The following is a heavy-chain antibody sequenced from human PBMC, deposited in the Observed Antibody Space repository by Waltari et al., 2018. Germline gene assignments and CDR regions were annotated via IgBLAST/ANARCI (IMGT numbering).Heavy chain of an antibody. CDR2: IAYSGAT. J-gene: IGHJ3*01. Sequence: AGLHQPPGQGRAGLASIAYSGATYTSRSLKSRVTISRDTSGNQLSLKLGSVTAADTAVYYWATYIGASLGTAAFDAWGQGTTVTVSS. V-gene: IGHV4-39*01. CDR3: ATYIGASLGTAAFDA. D-gene: IGHD5-12*01.